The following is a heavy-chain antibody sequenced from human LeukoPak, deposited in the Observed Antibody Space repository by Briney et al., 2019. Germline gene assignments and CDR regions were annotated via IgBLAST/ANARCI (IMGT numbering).Heavy chain of an antibody. CDR2: IGTAGDT. V-gene: IGHV3-13*01. CDR1: GFTFSSYD. Sequence: SGGSLRLSCAASGFTFSSYDMHWVRQATGKGLEWVSAIGTAGDTYYPGSVKGRFTISRENAKNSLYLQMNSLGAEDTAVYYCARDGSGWYQYGMDVWGQGTTVTVSS. D-gene: IGHD6-19*01. J-gene: IGHJ6*02. CDR3: ARDGSGWYQYGMDV.